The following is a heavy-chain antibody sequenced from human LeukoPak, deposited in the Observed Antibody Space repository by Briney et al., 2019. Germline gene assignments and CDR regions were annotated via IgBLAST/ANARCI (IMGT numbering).Heavy chain of an antibody. V-gene: IGHV1-2*02. Sequence: GASVKVSCKASGYTFTSYDINWVRQAPGQGLEWMGWINPNSGGTNYAQKFQGRVTMTRDTSISTAYMELSRLRSDDTAVYYCARDQEITIFGVGTFDYWGQGTLITVSS. J-gene: IGHJ4*02. CDR3: ARDQEITIFGVGTFDY. CDR2: INPNSGGT. D-gene: IGHD3-3*01. CDR1: GYTFTSYD.